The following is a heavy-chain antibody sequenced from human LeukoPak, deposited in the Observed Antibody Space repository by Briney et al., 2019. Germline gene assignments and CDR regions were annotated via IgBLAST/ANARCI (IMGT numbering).Heavy chain of an antibody. CDR2: IIPIFGTA. V-gene: IGHV1-69*05. J-gene: IGHJ4*02. CDR1: GGTFSSYA. D-gene: IGHD4-11*01. CDR3: ARGDVTVTDFDY. Sequence: ASVKVSCKASGGTFSSYAISWVRQAPGQGLEWMGGIIPIFGTANYAQKFQGRATITRNTSISTAYMELSSLRSEDTAVYYCARGDVTVTDFDYWGQGTLVTVSS.